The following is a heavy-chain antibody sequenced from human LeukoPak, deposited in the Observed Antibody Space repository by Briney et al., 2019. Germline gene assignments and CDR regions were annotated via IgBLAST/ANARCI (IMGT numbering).Heavy chain of an antibody. CDR2: IYYSGST. J-gene: IGHJ4*02. CDR3: ARGRPYYYDSSGYYYFDY. Sequence: PSETLSLTCTVSGGSISSSSYYWGWIRQPPGKGLEWIGSIYYSGSTYYNPSLKSRVTISVDTSKNQFSLKLSSVTAADTAVYYCARGRPYYYDSSGYYYFDYWGQGTLVTVSS. D-gene: IGHD3-22*01. V-gene: IGHV4-39*01. CDR1: GGSISSSSYY.